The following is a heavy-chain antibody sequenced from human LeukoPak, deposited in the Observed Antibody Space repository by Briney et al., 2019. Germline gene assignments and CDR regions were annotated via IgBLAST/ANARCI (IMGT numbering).Heavy chain of an antibody. CDR2: ISWNSGST. CDR3: AKDVSLGFCSGGSCSVHFDY. V-gene: IGHV3-9*03. J-gene: IGHJ4*02. CDR1: GFTFDNYA. D-gene: IGHD2-15*01. Sequence: GGSLRLSCAASGFTFDNYAMHWVRQAPGKGLEWVSGISWNSGSTGYVASVKGRFTIPRDNAKNSLYLQMDSLRAEDMALYYCAKDVSLGFCSGGSCSVHFDYWGQGTLVTVSS.